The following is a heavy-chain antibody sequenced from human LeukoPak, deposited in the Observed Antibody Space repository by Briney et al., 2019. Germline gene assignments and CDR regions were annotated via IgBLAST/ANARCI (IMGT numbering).Heavy chain of an antibody. CDR2: IYYSGST. V-gene: IGHV4-31*03. Sequence: SETLSLTCTVSGGSISSSSYYWGWIRQPPGKGLEWIGYIYYSGSTYYNPSLKSRVTISVDTSKNQFSLKLSSVTAADTAVYYCATGVVAAKGYYYYGMDVWGQGTTVTVSS. CDR1: GGSISSSSYY. D-gene: IGHD2-15*01. J-gene: IGHJ6*02. CDR3: ATGVVAAKGYYYYGMDV.